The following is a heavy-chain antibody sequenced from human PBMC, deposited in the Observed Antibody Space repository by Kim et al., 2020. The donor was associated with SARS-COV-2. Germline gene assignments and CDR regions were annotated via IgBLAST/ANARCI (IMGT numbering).Heavy chain of an antibody. CDR2: ANGRDSNT. J-gene: IGHJ4*02. D-gene: IGHD3-10*01. CDR1: GFTFRTYD. V-gene: IGHV3-23*01. CDR3: GREARFGEVLTIDY. Sequence: GGSLRLSCATSGFTFRTYDMSWVRQAPGKGLEWVAAANGRDSNTYYADSVKGRLSISRDNSKNKLYLQMGSLRAEDTAIYYCGREARFGEVLTIDYWGQGTLVTVSS.